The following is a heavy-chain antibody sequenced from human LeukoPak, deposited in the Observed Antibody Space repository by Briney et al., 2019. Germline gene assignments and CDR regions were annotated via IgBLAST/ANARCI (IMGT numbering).Heavy chain of an antibody. D-gene: IGHD1-1*01. V-gene: IGHV4-39*07. Sequence: SETLSLTCTVSGGSISSSSYYWGWSRQPPGKGLEWIGSIYYSGGTYYNPSLKSRVTISIDTSKNQFSLKLRSVTAADTAVYYYARDGNALWGQGTLVTVSS. CDR2: IYYSGGT. CDR3: ARDGNAL. CDR1: GGSISSSSYY. J-gene: IGHJ4*02.